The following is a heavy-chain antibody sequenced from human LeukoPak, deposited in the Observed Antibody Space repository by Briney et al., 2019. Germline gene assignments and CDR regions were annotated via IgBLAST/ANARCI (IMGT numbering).Heavy chain of an antibody. CDR2: ISYDGSNK. V-gene: IGHV3-30-3*01. Sequence: PGGSLRLSCAASGFTFSSYAMHWVRQAPGKGLEWVAVISYDGSNKYYADSVKGRFTISRDNSKNTLYLQMNSLRAEDTAVYYCLVRGWSGPLYWGQGTLVTVSS. CDR3: LVRGWSGPLY. J-gene: IGHJ4*02. CDR1: GFTFSSYA. D-gene: IGHD6-19*01.